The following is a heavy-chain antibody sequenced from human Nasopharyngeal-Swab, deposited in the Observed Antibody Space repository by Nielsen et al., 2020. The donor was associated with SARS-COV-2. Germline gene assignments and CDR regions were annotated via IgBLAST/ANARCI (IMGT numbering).Heavy chain of an antibody. CDR2: ISYDGSNK. J-gene: IGHJ4*02. D-gene: IGHD5-12*01. CDR3: AKASRGGSYDYVSY. CDR1: GFTFSSYG. Sequence: GGSLRLSCAASGFTFSSYGMHWVRQAPGKGLEWVAVISYDGSNKYYADSVKGRFTISRDNSKNTLYLQMNSLRAEDTAVYYCAKASRGGSYDYVSYWGQGTLVTVSS. V-gene: IGHV3-30*18.